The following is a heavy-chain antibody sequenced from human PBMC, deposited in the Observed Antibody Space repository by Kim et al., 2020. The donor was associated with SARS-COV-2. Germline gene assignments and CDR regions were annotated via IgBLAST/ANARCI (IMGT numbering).Heavy chain of an antibody. CDR2: ISTSGRYI. CDR1: GFTFSSYS. CDR3: ARAYGSRWSRRWDKFSFDS. Sequence: GGSLRLSCVASGFTFSSYSMNWVRQAQGKGLEWVAYISTSGRYIYYADAVKGRFTISRDSAKNSLYLEMNSLRAGDTALSYCARAYGSRWSRRWDKFSFDSWGGGTLVTVSS. J-gene: IGHJ4*02. D-gene: IGHD6-13*01. V-gene: IGHV3-21*06.